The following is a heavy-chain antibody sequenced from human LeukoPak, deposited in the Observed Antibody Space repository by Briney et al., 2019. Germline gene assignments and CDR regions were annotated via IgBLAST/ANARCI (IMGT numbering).Heavy chain of an antibody. CDR1: GFTFSMYV. V-gene: IGHV3-30*03. CDR2: MSNDGGNK. Sequence: PGRSLRLSCAASGFTFSMYVMNWVRQAPGKGLEWVAVMSNDGGNKFYADSVKGRFTISRDNSKTTLYLQMNSLRAEDTAVYYCARDNMAAAGNSYYYGLDVWGQGTTVTVSS. CDR3: ARDNMAAAGNSYYYGLDV. D-gene: IGHD6-13*01. J-gene: IGHJ6*02.